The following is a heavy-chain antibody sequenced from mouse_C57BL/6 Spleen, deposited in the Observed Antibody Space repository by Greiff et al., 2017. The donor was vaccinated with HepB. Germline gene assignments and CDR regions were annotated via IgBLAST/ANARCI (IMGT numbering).Heavy chain of an antibody. D-gene: IGHD2-4*01. J-gene: IGHJ4*01. CDR3: TGCYDYFYAMDY. Sequence: DVMLVESGGGLVQPGGSMKLSCVASGFTFSNYWMIWVRQSPEKGLEWVAQIRLRSDNYATHYAESVKGRFTISRDDSKSSVYLQMNNLRAEDTGIYYCTGCYDYFYAMDYWGQGTSVTVSS. CDR1: GFTFSNYW. V-gene: IGHV6-3*01. CDR2: IRLRSDNYAT.